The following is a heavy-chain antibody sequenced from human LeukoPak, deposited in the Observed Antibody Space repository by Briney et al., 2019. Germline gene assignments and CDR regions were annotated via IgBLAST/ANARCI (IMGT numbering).Heavy chain of an antibody. CDR1: GDSISRSTHF. Sequence: PSETLSLTCTVSGDSISRSTHFWGWIRQPPGKGLEWIGSIYYSGTTYNNPSLKSRVTISVDTSKNQFSLKLSSVTAADTAVYYCARDNRSSYYFDYWGQGTLVTVSS. CDR3: ARDNRSSYYFDY. V-gene: IGHV4-39*07. CDR2: IYYSGTT. J-gene: IGHJ4*02.